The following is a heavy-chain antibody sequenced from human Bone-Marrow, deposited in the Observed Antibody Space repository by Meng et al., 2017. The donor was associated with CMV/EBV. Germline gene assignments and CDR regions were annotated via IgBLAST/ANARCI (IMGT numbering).Heavy chain of an antibody. Sequence: SETLSLTCTVSGGSISSYYWSWIRQPPGKGLEWIGYIYYSGSTTYNPSLKSRVTISVDTSKNQFSLKLSSVTAADTAVYYCAREGCSSANCYTGYWGQGNLVTVSS. V-gene: IGHV4-59*01. D-gene: IGHD2-2*02. J-gene: IGHJ4*02. CDR1: GGSISSYY. CDR3: AREGCSSANCYTGY. CDR2: IYYSGST.